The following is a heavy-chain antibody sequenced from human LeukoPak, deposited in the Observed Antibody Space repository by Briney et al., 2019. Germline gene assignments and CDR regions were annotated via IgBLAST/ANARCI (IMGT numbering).Heavy chain of an antibody. CDR2: ISSSGSTV. CDR1: GFTFSDYY. D-gene: IGHD6-6*01. CDR3: ARDSWSSSSFDY. V-gene: IGHV3-11*04. J-gene: IGHJ4*02. Sequence: PGGSLRLSCAASGFTFSDYYMSWIRQAPGKGLEWVSYISSSGSTVYYADSVKGRFTISRDNAKNSLYLQMNSLRAEDTAVYYCARDSWSSSSFDYWGQGTLVTVSS.